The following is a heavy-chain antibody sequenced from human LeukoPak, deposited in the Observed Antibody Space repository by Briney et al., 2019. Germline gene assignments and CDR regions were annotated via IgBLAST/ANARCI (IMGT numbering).Heavy chain of an antibody. D-gene: IGHD2-2*01. CDR1: GFTFSIHT. Sequence: GGSRRLSCAASGFTFSIHTMHWVRQAPGRGLEWVAVMSYDGSNKYYADSVKGRFTISRDNSKNTLYLQMKSLRAEDTAVYYCARAAFGTSNFYYYYGMDVWGQGTTVTVSS. J-gene: IGHJ6*02. V-gene: IGHV3-30*04. CDR3: ARAAFGTSNFYYYYGMDV. CDR2: MSYDGSNK.